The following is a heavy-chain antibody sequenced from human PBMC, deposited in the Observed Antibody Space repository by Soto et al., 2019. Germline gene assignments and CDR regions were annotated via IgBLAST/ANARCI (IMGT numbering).Heavy chain of an antibody. Sequence: QVQLQQWGAGLLKPSETLSLTCAVYGGSFSGYYWTWIRQPPGTGLEWIGEINHSGSTNYNPSLKXXVTISVDTSKNQFSLKLTSVIAADTAVYYCARDKITGLFDYWGQGTLVTVSS. CDR1: GGSFSGYY. CDR3: ARDKITGLFDY. D-gene: IGHD2-8*02. V-gene: IGHV4-34*01. J-gene: IGHJ4*02. CDR2: INHSGST.